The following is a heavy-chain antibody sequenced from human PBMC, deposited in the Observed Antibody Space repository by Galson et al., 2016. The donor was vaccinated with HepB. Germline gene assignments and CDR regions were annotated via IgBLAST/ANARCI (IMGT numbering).Heavy chain of an antibody. CDR1: GDSIRNGYVY. Sequence: TLSLTCTVSGDSIRNGYVYWTWIRQPAGKGLEYIGRNNSNGRSNYNPSLNSRVTIPLDMSKNEFSLELRSVTAADTALYYCARDNGKMDFDSLGQGILVTVSS. D-gene: IGHD2-8*01. CDR2: NNSNGRS. V-gene: IGHV4-61*02. CDR3: ARDNGKMDFDS. J-gene: IGHJ4*02.